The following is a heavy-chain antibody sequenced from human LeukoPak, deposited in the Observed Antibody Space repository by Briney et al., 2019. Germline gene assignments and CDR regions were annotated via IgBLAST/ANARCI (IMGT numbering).Heavy chain of an antibody. V-gene: IGHV1-69*01. J-gene: IGHJ3*02. CDR3: AYNRDGYLTEAFDI. CDR2: IIPIFGTA. D-gene: IGHD5-18*01. CDR1: GGTFSSYA. Sequence: SVKVSCKASGGTFSSYAISWVRQAPGQGLEWMRGIIPIFGTANYAQKFQGRVTITADESTSTAYMELSSLRSEDTAVYFCAYNRDGYLTEAFDIWGQGTMVTVSS.